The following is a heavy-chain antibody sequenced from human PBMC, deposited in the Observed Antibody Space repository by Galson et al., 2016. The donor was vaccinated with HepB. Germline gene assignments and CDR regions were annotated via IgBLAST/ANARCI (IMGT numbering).Heavy chain of an antibody. CDR2: IYSGGIT. Sequence: SLRLSCAASGFNVSTSFMNWVRQAPGKGLEWVSVIYSGGITYFADSVKGRFTISRDRSKNTMYLQMNNLRVEDTGVYYCAGGVGLQRFDCWGQGTLVTVSS. D-gene: IGHD4-11*01. V-gene: IGHV3-53*01. J-gene: IGHJ4*02. CDR1: GFNVSTSF. CDR3: AGGVGLQRFDC.